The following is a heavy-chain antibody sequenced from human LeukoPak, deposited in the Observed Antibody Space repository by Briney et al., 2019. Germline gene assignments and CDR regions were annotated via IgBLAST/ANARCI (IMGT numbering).Heavy chain of an antibody. V-gene: IGHV3-20*04. CDR3: AKVLGYCSGGNCYIVDY. CDR2: INWNGGSL. J-gene: IGHJ4*02. Sequence: GGSLRLSCTASGFTFDDYGMSWVRQAPGKGLEWVSGINWNGGSLGYADSVKGRFTISRDDSKNTLYLQMGSLRGDDTAVYYCAKVLGYCSGGNCYIVDYWGQGTLVTVSS. D-gene: IGHD2-15*01. CDR1: GFTFDDYG.